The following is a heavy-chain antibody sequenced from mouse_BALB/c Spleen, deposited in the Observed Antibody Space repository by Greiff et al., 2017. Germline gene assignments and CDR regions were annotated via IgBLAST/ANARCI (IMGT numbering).Heavy chain of an antibody. D-gene: IGHD2-1*01. CDR2: IYPGNSDT. V-gene: IGHV1-5*01. J-gene: IGHJ2*01. CDR3: TRYGNLFDH. Sequence: VQLQQSGTVLARPGASVKMSCKASGYTFTSYWMHWVKQRPGQGLEWIGAIYPGNSDTSYNQKFKGKAKLTAVTSTSTAYMELSSLTNEDSAVYHCTRYGNLFDHGRQGTTLTVPA. CDR1: GYTFTSYW.